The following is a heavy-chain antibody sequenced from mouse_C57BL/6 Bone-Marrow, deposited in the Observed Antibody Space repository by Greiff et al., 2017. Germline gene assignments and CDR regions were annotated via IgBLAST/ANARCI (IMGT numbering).Heavy chain of an antibody. Sequence: QVQLQQSGAELVRPGASVTLSCKASGYTFTDYEMHWVKQTPVHGLEWIGAIDPEPGGTAYNQKFKGKAILTADKSSSTAYMELRSLTSEDSAVYYCTSRLLRFNWYFDVWGTGTTVTVSS. CDR1: GYTFTDYE. CDR3: TSRLLRFNWYFDV. J-gene: IGHJ1*03. V-gene: IGHV1-15*01. D-gene: IGHD1-1*01. CDR2: IDPEPGGT.